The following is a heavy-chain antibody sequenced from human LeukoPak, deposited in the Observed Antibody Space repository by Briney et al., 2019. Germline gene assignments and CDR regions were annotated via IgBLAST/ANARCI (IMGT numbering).Heavy chain of an antibody. J-gene: IGHJ5*02. Sequence: SETLSLTCAVYGGSFSGYYWSWIRQPPGKGLEWIGEINHSGSTNYNPSLKSRVTISVDTSKNQFSLKLSSVTAADTAVYYCARGAVDTAMGMKINWFDPWGQGTLVTVSS. V-gene: IGHV4-34*01. D-gene: IGHD5-18*01. CDR3: ARGAVDTAMGMKINWFDP. CDR1: GGSFSGYY. CDR2: INHSGST.